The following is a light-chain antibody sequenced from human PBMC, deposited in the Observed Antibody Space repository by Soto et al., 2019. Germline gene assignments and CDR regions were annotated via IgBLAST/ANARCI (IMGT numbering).Light chain of an antibody. J-gene: IGLJ7*01. CDR1: SSDVGGYNY. Sequence: QSVLTQPASVSGSPGQSITISCTGTSSDVGGYNYVSWYQQHPGKAPKLMIYDVSNRPSGVSNRFSGSKSGNTASLTISGLQPEDEADYFCSSYTSSSASSALFGGGTQLTVL. CDR2: DVS. V-gene: IGLV2-14*01. CDR3: SSYTSSSASSAL.